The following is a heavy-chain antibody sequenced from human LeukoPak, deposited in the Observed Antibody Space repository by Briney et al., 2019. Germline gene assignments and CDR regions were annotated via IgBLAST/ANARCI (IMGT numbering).Heavy chain of an antibody. D-gene: IGHD1-1*01. CDR1: GYTFTDYY. CDR3: AREFRTTTWSYDAFDL. Sequence: ASVKVSCKASGYTFTDYYMHWVRQAPGQGLEWVGWMNPKSGGTNYAQRFQDRVTMTRDTSNNISYMELSRLASDDTAVYYCAREFRTTTWSYDAFDLWGQGTMVTVSS. CDR2: MNPKSGGT. J-gene: IGHJ3*01. V-gene: IGHV1-2*02.